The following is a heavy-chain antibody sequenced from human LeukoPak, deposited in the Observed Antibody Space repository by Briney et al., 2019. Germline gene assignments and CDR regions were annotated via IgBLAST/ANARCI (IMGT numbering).Heavy chain of an antibody. Sequence: GGSLRLSCSGSGFTFSHHWMTWVRQAPGKGLEWVANIKFDGSEKFYGDSVKGRFTISRDNSKNTLYLQMNRLRVADTAIYYYAKGRHDYGDYAFDSWGQGTLVTVSS. CDR3: AKGRHDYGDYAFDS. J-gene: IGHJ4*02. D-gene: IGHD4-17*01. CDR2: IKFDGSEK. V-gene: IGHV3-7*03. CDR1: GFTFSHHW.